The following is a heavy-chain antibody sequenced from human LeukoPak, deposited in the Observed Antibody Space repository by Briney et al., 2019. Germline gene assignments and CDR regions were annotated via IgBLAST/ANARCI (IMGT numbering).Heavy chain of an antibody. D-gene: IGHD3-22*01. CDR3: ARDGITMIEGRAFDI. CDR2: ISSSGSTI. J-gene: IGHJ3*02. Sequence: GGSLRLSCAASGFTFSSYSMNWVRQAPGKGLEWVSYISSSGSTIYYADSVKGRFTISRDNAKNSLYLQMNSLRAEDTAVYYCARDGITMIEGRAFDIWGQGTMVTVSS. CDR1: GFTFSSYS. V-gene: IGHV3-48*04.